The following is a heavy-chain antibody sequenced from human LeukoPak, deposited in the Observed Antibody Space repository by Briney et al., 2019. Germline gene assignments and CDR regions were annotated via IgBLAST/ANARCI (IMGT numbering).Heavy chain of an antibody. D-gene: IGHD3-3*01. CDR2: INWSGGST. CDR3: VRDRSGVLSHAIPFEF. J-gene: IGHJ4*02. Sequence: GGSLRLSCAASGFTFDDYDMSWVRQAPGKGLEWIPHINWSGGSTRYVDSVEGRFTISRDNAKNSLYLQMNSLRLEDTAVYYCVRDRSGVLSHAIPFEFWGQGSLVAVSS. V-gene: IGHV3-20*04. CDR1: GFTFDDYD.